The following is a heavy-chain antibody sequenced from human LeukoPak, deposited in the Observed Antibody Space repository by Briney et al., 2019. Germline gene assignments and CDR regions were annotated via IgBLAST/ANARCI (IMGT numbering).Heavy chain of an antibody. V-gene: IGHV3-33*01. D-gene: IGHD1-7*01. CDR2: IWYDGSNK. Sequence: GGSLRLSCAASGFTFSSYGMHWVRQAPGKGLEWVAVIWYDGSNKYYADSVKGRFTISRDNSKNTLYLQMNSLRAEDTAVYYCARQQTGTTPIDYWGQGTLVTVSS. CDR3: ARQQTGTTPIDY. CDR1: GFTFSSYG. J-gene: IGHJ4*02.